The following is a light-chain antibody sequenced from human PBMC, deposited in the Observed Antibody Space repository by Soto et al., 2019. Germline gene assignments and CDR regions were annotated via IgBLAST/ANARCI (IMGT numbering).Light chain of an antibody. CDR1: QSVSSY. V-gene: IGKV3-11*01. CDR3: QQRSSWPRT. J-gene: IGKJ4*01. CDR2: DAS. Sequence: VLTQSPATLSLSPGERATLSCGASQSVSSYLAWYQQKPGQAPRLLIYDASNRATGIPARFSGSGSGTDFTLTISSLEPEDFAVYYCQQRSSWPRTFGGGTKVEIK.